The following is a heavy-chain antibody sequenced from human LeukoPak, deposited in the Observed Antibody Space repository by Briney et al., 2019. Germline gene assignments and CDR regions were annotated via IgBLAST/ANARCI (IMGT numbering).Heavy chain of an antibody. CDR2: IYYSGST. J-gene: IGHJ5*02. D-gene: IGHD3-9*01. Sequence: SETLSLTRTVSGGSISSYYWSWIRQPPGKGLEWIGYIYYSGSTNYNPSLKSRVTISVDTSKNQFSLKLSSVTAADTAVYYCARHGRNDWPTAWFDPWGQGTLVTVSS. CDR3: ARHGRNDWPTAWFDP. V-gene: IGHV4-59*08. CDR1: GGSISSYY.